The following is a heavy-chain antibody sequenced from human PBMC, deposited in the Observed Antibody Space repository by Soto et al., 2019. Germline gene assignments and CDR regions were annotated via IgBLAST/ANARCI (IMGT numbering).Heavy chain of an antibody. CDR3: AGLDDGYAPDARY. CDR2: IYYSGST. Sequence: QVQLQESGPGLVKPSETLSLTCTVSGGSISSYYWSWIRQPPGKGLEWIGYIYYSGSTNYNPSLKSRVTISVDTSKNQFSLKLSSVTAADTAVYCCAGLDDGYAPDARYLVEGTLVTVSS. V-gene: IGHV4-59*01. CDR1: GGSISSYY. D-gene: IGHD3-16*01. J-gene: IGHJ4*02.